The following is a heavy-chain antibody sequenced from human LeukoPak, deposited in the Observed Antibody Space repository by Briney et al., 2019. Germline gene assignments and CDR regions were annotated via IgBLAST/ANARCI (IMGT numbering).Heavy chain of an antibody. D-gene: IGHD3-22*01. CDR1: GFTFSSYS. Sequence: PGGSLRLSCAASGFTFSSYSMNWVRQAPGKGLEWASYISSSSSTIYYADSVKGRFTISRDNAKNSLYLQMNSLRAEDTAVYYCAYDSSGYYAPAIWGQGTMVTVSS. CDR3: AYDSSGYYAPAI. J-gene: IGHJ3*02. V-gene: IGHV3-48*01. CDR2: ISSSSSTI.